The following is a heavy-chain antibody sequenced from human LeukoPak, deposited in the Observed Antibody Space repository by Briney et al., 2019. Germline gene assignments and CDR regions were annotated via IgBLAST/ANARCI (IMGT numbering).Heavy chain of an antibody. V-gene: IGHV4-59*08. J-gene: IGHJ4*02. CDR3: ARAGKAVAGPVD. CDR1: GSSISSYY. Sequence: PSETLSLTCTVSGSSISSYYWSWIRQPPGKGLEWIGYIYYSGSTNYNPSLKSRVTISVDTSKNQFSLKLSSVTAADTAVYYCARAGKAVAGPVDWGQGTLVTVSS. D-gene: IGHD6-19*01. CDR2: IYYSGST.